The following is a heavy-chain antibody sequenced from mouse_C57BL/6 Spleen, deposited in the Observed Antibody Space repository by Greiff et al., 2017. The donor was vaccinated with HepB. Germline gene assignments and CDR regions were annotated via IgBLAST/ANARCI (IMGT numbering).Heavy chain of an antibody. D-gene: IGHD1-1*01. V-gene: IGHV14-2*01. Sequence: EVQLQQSGAELVKPGASVKLSCTASGFNIKDYYMHWVKQRTEQGLEWIGRIDPEDGDTKYAPKFQGKATITADTSSNTAYLQLSSLTSEDTAVYYCARINYYGSSYDYYAMDYWGQVTSATVSS. J-gene: IGHJ4*01. CDR2: IDPEDGDT. CDR3: ARINYYGSSYDYYAMDY. CDR1: GFNIKDYY.